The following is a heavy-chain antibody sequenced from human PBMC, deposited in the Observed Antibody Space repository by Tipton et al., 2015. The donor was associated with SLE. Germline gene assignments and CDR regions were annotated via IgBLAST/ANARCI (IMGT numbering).Heavy chain of an antibody. J-gene: IGHJ4*02. D-gene: IGHD6-6*01. CDR3: ARGAARRRYFDY. CDR1: GDSITRSSFY. CDR2: IYYSGTAH. Sequence: TLSLTCTVSGDSITRSSFYWGWIRQPPGKGLEWIGSIYYSGTAHYENPSLKSRVTISIDTSNNQFSLRLTSVTAADTAVYYCARGAARRRYFDYWGQGTLVTVSS. V-gene: IGHV4-39*07.